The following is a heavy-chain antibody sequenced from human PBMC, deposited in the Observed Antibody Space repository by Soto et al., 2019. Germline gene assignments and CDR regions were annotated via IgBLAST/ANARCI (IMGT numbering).Heavy chain of an antibody. CDR1: GFTFSSYA. Sequence: GGSLRLSCAASGFTFSSYARSWVRQAPGKGREWVSAISGSGGSTYYADSVKGRFTISRDNSKNTLYLQMNSLRAEDTAVYYCAKDLDGYYDFWSGYYTAGYYYYYYYTDVWGKGTTVTVSS. D-gene: IGHD3-3*01. V-gene: IGHV3-23*01. CDR2: ISGSGGST. J-gene: IGHJ6*03. CDR3: AKDLDGYYDFWSGYYTAGYYYYYYYTDV.